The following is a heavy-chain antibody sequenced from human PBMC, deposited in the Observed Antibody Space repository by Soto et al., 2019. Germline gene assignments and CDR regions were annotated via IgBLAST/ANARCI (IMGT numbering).Heavy chain of an antibody. CDR3: ARMSAPVTRWFDP. CDR1: GGSINSGAYH. Sequence: QVQLQESGPRLVTPSQDLSLTCTVSGGSINSGAYHLSWVRQHPGKRLEWIGAISYRGTTYSNPSLSSRMTTSGAPSKTPVSLELSSVTAADTAVHYCARMSAPVTRWFDPWGPGTLVTVAS. D-gene: IGHD4-4*01. CDR2: ISYRGTT. J-gene: IGHJ5*02. V-gene: IGHV4-31*03.